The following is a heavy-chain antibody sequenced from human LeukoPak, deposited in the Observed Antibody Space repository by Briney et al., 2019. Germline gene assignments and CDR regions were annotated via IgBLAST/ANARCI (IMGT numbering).Heavy chain of an antibody. CDR3: ARGSTFGGVISDF. CDR1: GFTFSTYW. J-gene: IGHJ4*02. D-gene: IGHD3-16*02. CDR2: IKQDGSEK. Sequence: GGSLRLSCAASGFTFSTYWMTWVRQAPGKGLEWVAHIKQDGSEKYYVDSVKGRFTISRDNANNSLHLQMNSLRVEDTGIYFCARGSTFGGVISDFWGQGTLVTVSS. V-gene: IGHV3-7*03.